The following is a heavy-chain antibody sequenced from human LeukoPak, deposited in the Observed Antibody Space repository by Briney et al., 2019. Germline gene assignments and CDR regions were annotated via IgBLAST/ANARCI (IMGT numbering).Heavy chain of an antibody. CDR2: INWNGDST. CDR3: ARDNGGYSSRAFDY. Sequence: GGSLRLSCVASGFTLDYYGMTWVRHAPGKGVEWVSGINWNGDSTDYADSVKGRFTVSRDNGQNFLYLHMNSLRAEDTALYYCARDNGGYSSRAFDYWGQGTLVTVSS. V-gene: IGHV3-20*04. CDR1: GFTLDYYG. D-gene: IGHD6-13*01. J-gene: IGHJ4*02.